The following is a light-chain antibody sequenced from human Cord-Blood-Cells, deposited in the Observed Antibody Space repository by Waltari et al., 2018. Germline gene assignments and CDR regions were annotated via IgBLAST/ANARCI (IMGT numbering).Light chain of an antibody. V-gene: IGKV1-6*01. CDR2: AAS. CDR3: LQDYNYPYT. CDR1: QGIRND. Sequence: AIQMTQSPSSLSASVGDRVTITCRASQGIRNDLGWYQQKPGKAPQLLIYAASSVQSGVPSRFSGSGSGTDVTLTISSLQPEDFATYDCLQDYNYPYTFGQGTKLEIK. J-gene: IGKJ2*01.